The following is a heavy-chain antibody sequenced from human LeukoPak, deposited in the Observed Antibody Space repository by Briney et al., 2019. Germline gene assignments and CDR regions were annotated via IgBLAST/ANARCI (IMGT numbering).Heavy chain of an antibody. CDR1: DGSISSYY. Sequence: PSKTLSLTCTVSDGSISSYYWSWIRQPPGKGLEWIGYIYYSGSTNYNPSLKSRVTISVDTSKNQFSLKLSSVTAADTAVYYCAREDSYGHYFDYWGQGTLVTVSS. CDR2: IYYSGST. CDR3: AREDSYGHYFDY. J-gene: IGHJ4*02. V-gene: IGHV4-59*01. D-gene: IGHD5-18*01.